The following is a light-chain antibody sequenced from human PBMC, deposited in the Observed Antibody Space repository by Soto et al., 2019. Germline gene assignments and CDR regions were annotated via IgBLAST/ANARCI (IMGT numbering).Light chain of an antibody. V-gene: IGLV2-14*01. J-gene: IGLJ1*01. CDR3: SSYTTSRAYV. Sequence: LTQPASVSGSPGQSITISCTGTSSDVGGYNYVSWYQQHPGKAPKLIIFDVTNRPSGVSNRFSGSKSGNTASLTISGLQAEDEADYYCSSYTTSRAYVFGLGTKVTVL. CDR1: SSDVGGYNY. CDR2: DVT.